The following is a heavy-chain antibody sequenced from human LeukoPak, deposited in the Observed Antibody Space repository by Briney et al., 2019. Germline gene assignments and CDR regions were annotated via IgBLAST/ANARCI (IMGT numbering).Heavy chain of an antibody. Sequence: PGGSLRLSCAASGFTFSSYSMNWVRQAPGKGLGWVSSTSSSSSYIYYADSVKGRFTISRDNAKNSLYLQMNSLRAEDTAVYYCARDRNDYGDYWGQGTLVTVSS. V-gene: IGHV3-21*01. CDR3: ARDRNDYGDY. CDR1: GFTFSSYS. CDR2: TSSSSSYI. J-gene: IGHJ4*02.